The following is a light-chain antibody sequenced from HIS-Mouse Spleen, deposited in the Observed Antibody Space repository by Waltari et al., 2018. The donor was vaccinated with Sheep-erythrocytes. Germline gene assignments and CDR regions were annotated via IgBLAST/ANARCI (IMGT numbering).Light chain of an antibody. Sequence: QSALTQPRSVSGSPGQSVTIPCTRTSSDVGGYNYVPWYQQHPGKAPKLMIYDVSKRPSGVPDRFSGSKSGNTASLTISGLQAEDEADYYCCSYAGSYNHVFATGTKVTVL. V-gene: IGLV2-11*01. J-gene: IGLJ1*01. CDR2: DVS. CDR3: CSYAGSYNHV. CDR1: SSDVGGYNY.